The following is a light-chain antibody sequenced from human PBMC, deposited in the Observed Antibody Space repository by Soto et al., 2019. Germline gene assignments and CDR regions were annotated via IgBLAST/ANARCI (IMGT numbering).Light chain of an antibody. CDR3: QNYDSSPYT. Sequence: ETVLTQSPGTLSLSPGETATLSCRASQSVASNSLAWYQQKPGQAPRLLVYSASGRATDIPDRFSGRGSGTDFTLTINRLEPEDFAVYYCQNYDSSPYTFGQGTKLEIK. CDR1: QSVASNS. J-gene: IGKJ2*01. V-gene: IGKV3-20*01. CDR2: SAS.